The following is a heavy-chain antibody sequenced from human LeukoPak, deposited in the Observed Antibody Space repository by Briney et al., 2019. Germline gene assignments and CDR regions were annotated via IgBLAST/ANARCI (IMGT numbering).Heavy chain of an antibody. D-gene: IGHD5-18*01. CDR2: LYDSGST. CDR1: GGSISSHY. J-gene: IGHJ4*02. Sequence: SETLSPTCTVSGGSISSHYWSWIRQPPGKGLEWIGYLYDSGSTKDNPSLKSRVTLSADTSKNQFSLRLSSVTAADTAVYYCATIKRGNIFGYFDFWGQGILVAISS. V-gene: IGHV4-59*11. CDR3: ATIKRGNIFGYFDF.